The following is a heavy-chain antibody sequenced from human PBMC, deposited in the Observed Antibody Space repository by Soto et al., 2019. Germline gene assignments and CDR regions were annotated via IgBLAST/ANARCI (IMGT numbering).Heavy chain of an antibody. CDR1: GFTFSSYA. Sequence: GGSLKLSCAASGFTFSSYAMSWVRQAPGKGLEWVSAISGSGGSTYYADSVKGRFTISRDNSKNTLYLQMNSLRAEDTAVYYCAKWTMVVVVPAAMGYFDYWGQGTLVTVSS. J-gene: IGHJ4*02. V-gene: IGHV3-23*01. CDR2: ISGSGGST. D-gene: IGHD2-2*01. CDR3: AKWTMVVVVPAAMGYFDY.